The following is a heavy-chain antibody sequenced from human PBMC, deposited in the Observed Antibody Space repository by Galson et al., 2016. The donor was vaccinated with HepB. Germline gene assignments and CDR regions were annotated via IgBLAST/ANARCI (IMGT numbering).Heavy chain of an antibody. CDR2: IYSGDST. V-gene: IGHV3-66*01. J-gene: IGHJ4*02. Sequence: SLRLSCAASGFTVGSNYMSWVRQAPGKGLEWVSVIYSGDSTYYADSVKGRFTISRDNSKNTLYLQMSSLRAEDTAVYYCVKDSSLPFGVVIIMRYWGQGTLVTVSS. D-gene: IGHD3-3*01. CDR1: GFTVGSNY. CDR3: VKDSSLPFGVVIIMRY.